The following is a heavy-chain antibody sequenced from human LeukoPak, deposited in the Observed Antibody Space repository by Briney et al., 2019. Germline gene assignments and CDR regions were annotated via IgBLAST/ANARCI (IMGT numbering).Heavy chain of an antibody. Sequence: GGSLRLSCAASGFTFSSYAMSWVRQAPGKGLEWVSAISGSGGSTYYADSVKGRFTISRDNSKNTLYLQMNSLRAEDTAVYYCARHEPVITLSSYYYGMDVWGPGTTVTVSS. CDR3: ARHEPVITLSSYYYGMDV. CDR2: ISGSGGST. D-gene: IGHD1-14*01. J-gene: IGHJ6*02. V-gene: IGHV3-23*01. CDR1: GFTFSSYA.